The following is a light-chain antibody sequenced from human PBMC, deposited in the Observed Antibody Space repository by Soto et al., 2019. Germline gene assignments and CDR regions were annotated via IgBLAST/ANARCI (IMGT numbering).Light chain of an antibody. CDR2: PAS. CDR1: QAINTY. CDR3: QHLRAYPFS. J-gene: IGKJ2*03. Sequence: DIQLTQSPSFLSASVGDRVTVSCRASQAINTYLAWFQQKPGKVPQLLVYPASTLQDGVPSRFSGRGSGTEFTLTINNLQHEDFATYYCQHLRAYPFSFGQGTKLDVK. V-gene: IGKV1-9*01.